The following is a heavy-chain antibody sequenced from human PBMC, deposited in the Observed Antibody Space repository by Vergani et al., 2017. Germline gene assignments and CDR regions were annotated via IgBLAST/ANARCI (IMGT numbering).Heavy chain of an antibody. Sequence: VQLVESGGGLVQPGGSLRLSCAASGFTFSSYGMHWVRQAPGKGLEWVAVISYDGSNKYYADSVKGRFTISRDNSKNTLYLQMNSLRAEDTAVYYCAKDIFYGGNSEGFDYWGQGTLVTVSS. CDR1: GFTFSSYG. V-gene: IGHV3-30*18. CDR2: ISYDGSNK. D-gene: IGHD4-23*01. CDR3: AKDIFYGGNSEGFDY. J-gene: IGHJ4*02.